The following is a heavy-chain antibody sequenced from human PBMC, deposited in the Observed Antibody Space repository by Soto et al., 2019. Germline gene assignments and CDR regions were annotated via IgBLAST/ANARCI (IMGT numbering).Heavy chain of an antibody. D-gene: IGHD2-15*01. CDR3: ARSHCSGGSCYLGAFDI. CDR1: GYTFINFF. Sequence: QVQLVQSGAEVLKPGASVKISCKASGYTFINFFIHWVRQAPGQGLEWVGIINPSGGATTYPQKFQGRVTMTRDTSTSTVYMDVSSLRFDDTAVYYCARSHCSGGSCYLGAFDIWGQGTMVTVSS. CDR2: INPSGGAT. V-gene: IGHV1-46*01. J-gene: IGHJ3*02.